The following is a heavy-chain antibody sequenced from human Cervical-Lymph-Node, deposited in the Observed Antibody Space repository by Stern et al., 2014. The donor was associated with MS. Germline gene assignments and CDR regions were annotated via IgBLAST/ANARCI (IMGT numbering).Heavy chain of an antibody. V-gene: IGHV1-2*06. J-gene: IGHJ3*02. CDR2: INPNSGGT. Sequence: VQLVESGAEVKKPGASVKVSCKASGYTFTGYYMHWVRQAPGQGLEWMGRINPNSGGTNYAQKIQGKVTMTRDTSISTAYMELSRLRSDDTAVYYCARDWAPAVLDAFDIWGQGTMVTVSS. D-gene: IGHD1-1*01. CDR3: ARDWAPAVLDAFDI. CDR1: GYTFTGYY.